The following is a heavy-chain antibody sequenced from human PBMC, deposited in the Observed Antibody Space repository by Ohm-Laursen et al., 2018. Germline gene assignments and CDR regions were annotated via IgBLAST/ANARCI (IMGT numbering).Heavy chain of an antibody. CDR2: IHYSGSTS. Sequence: SQTLSFTCTVSGDSISDYYWSWIRQPPGKGLEWIGYIHYSGSTSFYNPSLNSRVTIFVDASQNQFSLKLSSVTTADTAVYYCARETYVDGSSYDQHWGQGTLVTVSP. V-gene: IGHV4-59*01. D-gene: IGHD6-6*01. J-gene: IGHJ1*01. CDR3: ARETYVDGSSYDQH. CDR1: GDSISDYY.